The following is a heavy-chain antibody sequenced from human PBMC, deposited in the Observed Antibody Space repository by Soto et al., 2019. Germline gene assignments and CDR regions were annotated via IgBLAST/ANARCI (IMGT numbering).Heavy chain of an antibody. CDR1: GFTFSSYA. CDR3: AKAHYDFWSGYYPDSP. V-gene: IGHV3-23*01. D-gene: IGHD3-3*01. Sequence: GGSLRLSCAASGFTFSSYAMSWDRQAPGKGLEWVSAISGSGGSTYYADSVKGRFTISRDNSKNTLYLQMNSLRAEDTAVYYCAKAHYDFWSGYYPDSPWGQGTLVTVSS. CDR2: ISGSGGST. J-gene: IGHJ5*02.